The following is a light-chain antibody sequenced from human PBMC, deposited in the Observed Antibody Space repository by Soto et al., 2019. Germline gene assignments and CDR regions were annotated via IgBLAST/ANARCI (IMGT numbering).Light chain of an antibody. V-gene: IGKV1-39*01. Sequence: DIQMTQSPSSLSASVGDRVTITCRASQSISSYLNWYQQKPGKAPKLLIYAASSLQCGVPSRFSGSGSGTDFTLTISSLQPEDFATYYCQQSYSTPRTFGHGTRTEIK. CDR3: QQSYSTPRT. CDR2: AAS. CDR1: QSISSY. J-gene: IGKJ5*01.